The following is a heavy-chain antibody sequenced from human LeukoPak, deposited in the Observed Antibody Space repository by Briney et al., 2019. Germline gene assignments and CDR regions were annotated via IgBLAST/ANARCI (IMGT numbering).Heavy chain of an antibody. D-gene: IGHD3-3*01. J-gene: IGHJ3*02. CDR2: INGGGVNT. CDR3: AKRRGTYYDFWSGYGAFDI. Sequence: GGSLRLSCAASGFTFSSYSMNWVRQAPGKGLEWVSTINGGGVNTHYADSVGGRFTISRDNSKNTLYLQMNSLRAEDTAVYYCAKRRGTYYDFWSGYGAFDIWGQGTMVTVSS. CDR1: GFTFSSYS. V-gene: IGHV3-23*01.